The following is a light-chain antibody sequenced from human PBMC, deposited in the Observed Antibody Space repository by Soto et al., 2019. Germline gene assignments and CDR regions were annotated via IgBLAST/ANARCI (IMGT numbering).Light chain of an antibody. CDR1: QSISSY. CDR2: AAS. Sequence: DIQMTQSPSSLSASVGDRVTITCRASQSISSYLNWYQQKPGKAPKLLIYAASSLQSGVPPRFSGSGSGTDFTLTISSLQPEDFATYYCQQSYSTPYTFGQGTKLEIQ. J-gene: IGKJ2*01. V-gene: IGKV1-39*01. CDR3: QQSYSTPYT.